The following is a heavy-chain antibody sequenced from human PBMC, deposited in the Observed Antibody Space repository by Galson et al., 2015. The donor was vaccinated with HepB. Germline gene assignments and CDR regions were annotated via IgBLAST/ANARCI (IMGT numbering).Heavy chain of an antibody. D-gene: IGHD2-21*02. J-gene: IGHJ3*02. V-gene: IGHV3-15*01. CDR1: GFTLSNAW. CDR3: TTGLGVVTAKDAFDI. Sequence: SLRLSCAASGFTLSNAWMSWVRQAPGKGLEWVGRIKSKTDGGTADYAAPVKGRFTISRDDSKNTLYLQMNSLKTEDTAVYYCTTGLGVVTAKDAFDIWGQGTMVTVSS. CDR2: IKSKTDGGTA.